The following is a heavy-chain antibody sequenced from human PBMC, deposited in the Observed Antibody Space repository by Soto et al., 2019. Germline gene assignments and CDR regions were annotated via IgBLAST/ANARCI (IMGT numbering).Heavy chain of an antibody. V-gene: IGHV4-31*03. CDR2: IYHSGSA. J-gene: IGHJ5*02. D-gene: IGHD7-27*01. CDR3: ARDANGGYVWIDH. Sequence: QVQLQESGPGLVKPSQTLSLTCSVSGGSISSGDYYWSWSRQHPGKGLEWIGYIYHSGSAYYNTSLKSRLKMSVATSKTQFSLHRTFVTAADTAVYCCARDANGGYVWIDHWSPGTLVTVSS. CDR1: GGSISSGDYY.